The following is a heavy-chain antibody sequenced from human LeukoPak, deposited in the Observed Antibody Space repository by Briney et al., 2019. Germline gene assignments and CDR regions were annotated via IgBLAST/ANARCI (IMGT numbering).Heavy chain of an antibody. D-gene: IGHD6-13*01. CDR2: INHSGST. CDR3: ARIAAAGIMVGFDP. J-gene: IGHJ5*02. V-gene: IGHV4-34*01. Sequence: SETLSLTCAVYGGSFSGFYWSWIRKPPGKGLEWIGEINHSGSTNYNPSLKSRVTISVDTSKNQFSLKLSSVTAADTAVYYCARIAAAGIMVGFDPWGQGTLVTVSS. CDR1: GGSFSGFY.